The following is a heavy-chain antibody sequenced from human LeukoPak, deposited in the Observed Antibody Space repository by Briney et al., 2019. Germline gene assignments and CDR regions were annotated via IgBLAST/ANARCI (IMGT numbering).Heavy chain of an antibody. CDR3: ARGLQHIDY. CDR2: IYYSGST. D-gene: IGHD5-24*01. V-gene: IGHV4-59*01. CDR1: GGSISSNY. J-gene: IGHJ4*02. Sequence: SETLSLTCTVSGGSISSNYWSWIRQPPGKGLEWIGYIYYSGSTNYNPSLKSRVTISVDTSKNQFSLKLSSVTAADTAVYYCARGLQHIDYWGQETLVTVSS.